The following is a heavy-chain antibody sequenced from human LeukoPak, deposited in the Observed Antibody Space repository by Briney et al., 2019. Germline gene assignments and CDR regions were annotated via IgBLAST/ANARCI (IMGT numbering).Heavy chain of an antibody. V-gene: IGHV3-33*01. CDR2: IWFDGINT. J-gene: IGHJ5*02. Sequence: GGSLRLSCAAHGFTFSKYGMHWVRQAPGKGLEWVAVIWFDGINTNHADSVKGRFTVSRDNSKNTLFLQMNSLRAEDTAVYFCVRDYCSGGSCYESKWFDPWGRGTLVTVSS. CDR3: VRDYCSGGSCYESKWFDP. CDR1: GFTFSKYG. D-gene: IGHD2-15*01.